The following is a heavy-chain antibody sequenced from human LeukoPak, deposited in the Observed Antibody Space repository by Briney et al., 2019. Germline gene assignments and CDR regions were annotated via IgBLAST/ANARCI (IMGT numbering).Heavy chain of an antibody. CDR3: AREVYCSSTSCYGSWFDP. Sequence: GGSLRLSCAASGFTFSSYEMNWVRQAPGKGLEWVSYISSSGSTIHYADSVKGRFTISRDDAKNSLYLQMNSLRAEDTAVYYCAREVYCSSTSCYGSWFDPWGQGTLVTVSS. CDR2: ISSSGSTI. CDR1: GFTFSSYE. D-gene: IGHD2-2*01. J-gene: IGHJ5*02. V-gene: IGHV3-48*03.